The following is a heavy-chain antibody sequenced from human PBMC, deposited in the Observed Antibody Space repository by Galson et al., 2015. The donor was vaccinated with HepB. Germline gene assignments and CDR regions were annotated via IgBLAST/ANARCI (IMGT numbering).Heavy chain of an antibody. V-gene: IGHV4-34*01. CDR2: INHSGST. CDR1: GGSFSGYY. D-gene: IGHD3-10*01. Sequence: SETLSLTCAVYGGSFSGYYWSWIRQPPGKGLEWIGEINHSGSTNYNPSLKSRVTISVDTSKNQFSLKLSSVTAADTAVYYCARGGVSGSKRINWFDPWGQGTLVTVSP. J-gene: IGHJ5*02. CDR3: ARGGVSGSKRINWFDP.